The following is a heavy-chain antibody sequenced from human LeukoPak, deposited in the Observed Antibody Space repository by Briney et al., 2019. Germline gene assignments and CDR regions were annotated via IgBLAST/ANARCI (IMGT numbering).Heavy chain of an antibody. Sequence: PSETLSLTCTVSGDSISSYYWSWIRQPPGKGLEWIGYIYYSGSTNYNPSLKSRVTISVDTSNNQFSLKLSSVTAADTAVYFCARVGSGLNLYYFDYWGQGILVTVSS. CDR3: ARVGSGLNLYYFDY. CDR2: IYYSGST. J-gene: IGHJ4*02. D-gene: IGHD3-3*01. V-gene: IGHV4-59*01. CDR1: GDSISSYY.